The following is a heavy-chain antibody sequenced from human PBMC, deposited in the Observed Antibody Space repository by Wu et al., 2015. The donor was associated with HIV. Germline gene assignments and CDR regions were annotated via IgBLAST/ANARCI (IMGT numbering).Heavy chain of an antibody. Sequence: QVQLVQSGAEVKNPGSSVRVSCKTSGGSFTSDSISWVRQAPGQGLEWMGRIIPLFNTPNYAQKFQGRLTIIADQSTRTSDMELSSLTSDDTAVYFCARDKTFTLGRKERSRGGMDVWGQGTTVIVSS. V-gene: IGHV1-69*15. D-gene: IGHD3-10*01. J-gene: IGHJ6*02. CDR1: GGSFTSDS. CDR2: IIPLFNTP. CDR3: ARDKTFTLGRKERSRGGMDV.